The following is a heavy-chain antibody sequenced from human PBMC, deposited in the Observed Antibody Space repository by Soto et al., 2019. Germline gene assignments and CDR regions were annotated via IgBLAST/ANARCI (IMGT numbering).Heavy chain of an antibody. CDR3: SRSKVGATDY. V-gene: IGHV4-34*01. D-gene: IGHD1-26*01. CDR1: GGSFSGYY. Sequence: QVQLQQWGAGLLKPSETLSLTCAVYGGSFSGYYWSWIRQPPGQGLEWIGEINHSGSTNYNPSLKSRVTTSVDTSKNQYSLKLSSVTAADTVVYYCSRSKVGATDYWGQGTLVTVS. CDR2: INHSGST. J-gene: IGHJ4*02.